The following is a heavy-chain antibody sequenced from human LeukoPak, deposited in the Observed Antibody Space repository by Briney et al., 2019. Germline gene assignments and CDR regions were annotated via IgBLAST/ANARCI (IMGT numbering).Heavy chain of an antibody. D-gene: IGHD6-19*01. J-gene: IGHJ4*02. CDR2: IYHSEST. CDR1: GGSISSSNW. Sequence: SETLSLTCAVSGGSISSSNWWSWVRPPPGKGLEWIGEIYHSESTNYNPSLKSRVTISVDKSKNQFSLMLSSVTAADTAVYYCARSVAGFTTNFDYWGQGTLVTVSS. CDR3: ARSVAGFTTNFDY. V-gene: IGHV4-4*02.